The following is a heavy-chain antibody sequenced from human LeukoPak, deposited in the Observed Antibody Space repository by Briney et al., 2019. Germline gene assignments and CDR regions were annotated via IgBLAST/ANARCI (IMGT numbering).Heavy chain of an antibody. CDR1: GGTFSSYA. CDR3: ARGGSTYQLLFHTQYYYYYYMDV. D-gene: IGHD2-2*01. V-gene: IGHV1-69*05. Sequence: GASVKVSCKASGGTFSSYAISWVRQAPGQGLEWMGGIIPIFGTANYAQKFKGRVTITTDESTSTAYMELSSLRSEDTAVYYCARGGSTYQLLFHTQYYYYYYMDVWGKGTTVTVSS. CDR2: IIPIFGTA. J-gene: IGHJ6*03.